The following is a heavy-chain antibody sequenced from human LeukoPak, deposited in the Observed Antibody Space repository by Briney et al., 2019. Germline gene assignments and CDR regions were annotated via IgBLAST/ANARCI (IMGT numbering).Heavy chain of an antibody. D-gene: IGHD5-12*01. CDR2: ISSSSSYI. V-gene: IGHV3-21*01. CDR3: ARAGGGYGFDY. J-gene: IGHJ4*02. Sequence: PGGSLRLSCAASGFTFSTYSMNWVRQAPGKGLEWVASISSSSSYIYYADSVKGRFTISRDNAKNSLYLQMNSLRAEDTAVYYCARAGGGYGFDYWGQGTLVTVSS. CDR1: GFTFSTYS.